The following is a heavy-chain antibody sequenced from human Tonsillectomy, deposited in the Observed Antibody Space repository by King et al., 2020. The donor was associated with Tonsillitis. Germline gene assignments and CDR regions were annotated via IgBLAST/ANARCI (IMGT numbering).Heavy chain of an antibody. J-gene: IGHJ5*02. Sequence: VQLQQWGAGLLKPSETLSLTCAVYGGSFSGYYWTWIRQPPGKGLEWIGEINHSGSTNYNPSLKSRVTISVDTSKNQFSLKLSSVTAADTAVYYCARGGESYYGSGSYSPANWFDPWGQGTLVTVSS. D-gene: IGHD3-10*01. CDR1: GGSFSGYY. CDR2: INHSGST. CDR3: ARGGESYYGSGSYSPANWFDP. V-gene: IGHV4-34*01.